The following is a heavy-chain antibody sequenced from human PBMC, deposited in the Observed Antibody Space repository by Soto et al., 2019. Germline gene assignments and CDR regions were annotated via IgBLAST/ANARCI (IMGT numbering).Heavy chain of an antibody. D-gene: IGHD2-2*01. Sequence: GGSLRLSCKASGFTFRDYAISWVRQAPGKGLQWVGFMRAKAFGGTTEYATFVKGRFTISRDDSKSVAYLQMNSLETEDTAVYYCTREGAYTSPPYYYFYAMDVWGQGTRVTVSS. CDR2: MRAKAFGGTT. J-gene: IGHJ6*01. V-gene: IGHV3-49*04. CDR3: TREGAYTSPPYYYFYAMDV. CDR1: GFTFRDYA.